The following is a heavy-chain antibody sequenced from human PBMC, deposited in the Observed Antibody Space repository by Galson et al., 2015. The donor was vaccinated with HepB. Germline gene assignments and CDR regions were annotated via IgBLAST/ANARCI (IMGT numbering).Heavy chain of an antibody. D-gene: IGHD3-9*01. J-gene: IGHJ6*02. CDR2: INPNSGGT. Sequence: SVKVSCKASGYTFTGYYMHWVRQAPGQGLEWMGWINPNSGGTNYAQKFQGRVTMTRDTSISTAYMELSRLRSDDTAVYYCARGSPDILTGYYKSYYYYGMDVWGQGTTATVSS. CDR3: ARGSPDILTGYYKSYYYYGMDV. CDR1: GYTFTGYY. V-gene: IGHV1-2*02.